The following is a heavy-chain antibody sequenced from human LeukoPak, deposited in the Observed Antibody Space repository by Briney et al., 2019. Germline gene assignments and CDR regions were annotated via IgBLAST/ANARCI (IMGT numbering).Heavy chain of an antibody. Sequence: PGGSLRLSCAASGFTFSSYWMSWVRQAPGKGLEWVANIKQDGSEKYYVDSVKGRFTISRDNAKNSLYLQMNSLRAEDTAVYYCARRWVVPAVIHGVYYYYGMDVWGQGTTVTVSS. J-gene: IGHJ6*02. CDR3: ARRWVVPAVIHGVYYYYGMDV. CDR2: IKQDGSEK. V-gene: IGHV3-7*01. D-gene: IGHD2-2*02. CDR1: GFTFSSYW.